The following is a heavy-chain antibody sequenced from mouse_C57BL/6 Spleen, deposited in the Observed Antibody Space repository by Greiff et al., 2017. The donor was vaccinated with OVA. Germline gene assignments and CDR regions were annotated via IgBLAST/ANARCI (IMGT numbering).Heavy chain of an antibody. Sequence: QVQLKESGAELVRPGASVKLSCKASGYTFTDYYINWVKQRPGQGLEWIARIYPGSGNTYYNEKFKGKATLTAEKSSSTAYMQLSSLTSEDSAVYFCARQAVGNWDYFDYWGQGTTLTVSS. CDR3: ARQAVGNWDYFDY. J-gene: IGHJ2*01. CDR2: IYPGSGNT. CDR1: GYTFTDYY. D-gene: IGHD4-1*02. V-gene: IGHV1-76*01.